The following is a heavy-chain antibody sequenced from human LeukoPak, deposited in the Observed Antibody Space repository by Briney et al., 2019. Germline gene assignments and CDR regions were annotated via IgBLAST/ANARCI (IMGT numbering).Heavy chain of an antibody. V-gene: IGHV1-2*02. CDR1: GYTFTGYY. CDR3: ARAPSQLLRYFEDYYYMDV. J-gene: IGHJ6*03. CDR2: INPNSGGT. D-gene: IGHD3-9*01. Sequence: GASVKVSCKASGYTFTGYYMHWVRQAPGQGLEWMGWINPNSGGTNYAQKFQGRVTMTRDTSISTAYMELSRLRSDDTAVYYCARAPSQLLRYFEDYYYMDVWGKGTTVTVSS.